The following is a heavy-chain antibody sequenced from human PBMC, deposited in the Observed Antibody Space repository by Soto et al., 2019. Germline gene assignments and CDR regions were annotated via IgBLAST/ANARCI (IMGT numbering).Heavy chain of an antibody. CDR3: ARGRGVGVAVSAAVNM. J-gene: IGHJ3*02. CDR2: INPATGAA. D-gene: IGHD3-3*01. Sequence: QLHLVQSGAVVKKPGASVTVSCSASGYPVTAYYMHWVRQAPGRGLEWMGGINPATGAAKYTQTLQCRVARTGDTSTGRVFMVLSGHKSEYTAVHSCARGRGVGVAVSAAVNMWCQGNVVTVSS. CDR1: GYPVTAYY. V-gene: IGHV1-2*02.